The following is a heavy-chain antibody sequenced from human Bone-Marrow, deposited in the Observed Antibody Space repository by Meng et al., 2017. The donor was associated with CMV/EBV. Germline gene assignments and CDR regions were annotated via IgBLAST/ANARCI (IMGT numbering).Heavy chain of an antibody. Sequence: SETLSLTCTVSGGSISSSSYYWGWIRQPPGKGLEWIGSIYYSGSTYYNPSLKSRVTIAVDTSKNQFSLKLSSVTAADTAVYYCARGEVTTLGYWGQGTLVTVSS. D-gene: IGHD4-11*01. V-gene: IGHV4-39*07. CDR2: IYYSGST. J-gene: IGHJ4*02. CDR3: ARGEVTTLGY. CDR1: GGSISSSSYY.